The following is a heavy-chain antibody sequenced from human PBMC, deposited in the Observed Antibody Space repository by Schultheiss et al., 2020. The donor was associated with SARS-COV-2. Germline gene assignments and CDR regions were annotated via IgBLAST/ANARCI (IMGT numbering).Heavy chain of an antibody. Sequence: SETLSLTCAVFGESFSGFSWTWIRQSPGKGLEWIGQVSHSGGTHYNPSLKSRVTISVDTSNIQFSLKLSSVTAADTAVYYCARDLRGSSSMDVWGQGTTVTVSS. D-gene: IGHD6-6*01. CDR3: ARDLRGSSSMDV. J-gene: IGHJ6*02. CDR2: VSHSGGT. CDR1: GESFSGFS. V-gene: IGHV4-34*01.